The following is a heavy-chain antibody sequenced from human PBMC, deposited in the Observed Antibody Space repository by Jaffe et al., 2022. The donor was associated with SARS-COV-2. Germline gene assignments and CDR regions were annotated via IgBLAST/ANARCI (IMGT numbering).Heavy chain of an antibody. CDR2: ISSSSRYI. CDR1: GFTFSSYS. CDR3: ARTYCSGGSCYTGDLFDY. J-gene: IGHJ4*02. D-gene: IGHD2-15*01. Sequence: EVQLVESGGGLVKPGGSLRLSCAASGFTFSSYSMNWVRQAPGKGLEWVSSISSSSRYIYYADSVKGRFTISRDNAKNSLYLQMNSLRAEDTAVYYCARTYCSGGSCYTGDLFDYWGQGALVTVSS. V-gene: IGHV3-21*01.